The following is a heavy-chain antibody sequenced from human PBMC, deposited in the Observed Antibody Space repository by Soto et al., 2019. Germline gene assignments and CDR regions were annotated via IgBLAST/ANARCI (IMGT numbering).Heavy chain of an antibody. CDR1: GYRFTSSW. Sequence: GASLKISCQGSGYRFTSSWIGLVRQMPGKGLEWLGNVYPSDSDVRYSPSFQGHVTISADKSISTAYLQWSSLKASDTAMYYCARHHLGGYYIYGMDVWGQGTTVTVSS. CDR3: ARHHLGGYYIYGMDV. D-gene: IGHD2-15*01. CDR2: VYPSDSDV. V-gene: IGHV5-51*01. J-gene: IGHJ6*02.